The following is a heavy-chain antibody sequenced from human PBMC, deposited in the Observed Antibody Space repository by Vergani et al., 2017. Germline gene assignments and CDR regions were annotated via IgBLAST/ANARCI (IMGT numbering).Heavy chain of an antibody. CDR1: GGSISSYY. J-gene: IGHJ6*02. D-gene: IGHD5-18*01. CDR2: IYYSGST. Sequence: QVQLPESGPGLVKPSETLSLTCTVSGGSISSYYWSWIRQPPGKGLEWIGYIYYSGSTNYNPSLKSRVTISVDTSKNQFSLKLSSVTAADTAVYYCARDRVNGYSYEGYYGMDVWGQGTTVTVSS. V-gene: IGHV4-59*01. CDR3: ARDRVNGYSYEGYYGMDV.